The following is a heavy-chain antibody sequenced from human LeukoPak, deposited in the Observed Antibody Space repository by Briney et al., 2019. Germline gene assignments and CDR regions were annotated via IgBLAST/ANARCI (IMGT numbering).Heavy chain of an antibody. CDR2: ISGSGGST. V-gene: IGHV3-23*01. D-gene: IGHD4-17*01. CDR1: GFTFSSYA. Sequence: GGSLRLSCAASGFTFSSYAMSWVRQAPGKGLEWVSGISGSGGSTDSADSVKGRFTISRDNSKNTVYLQMNSLRAEDTAVYYCANLRSLYFDYWGQGTLVTVSS. CDR3: ANLRSLYFDY. J-gene: IGHJ4*02.